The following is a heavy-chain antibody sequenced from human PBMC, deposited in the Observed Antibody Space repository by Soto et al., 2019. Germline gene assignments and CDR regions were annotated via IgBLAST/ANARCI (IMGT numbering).Heavy chain of an antibody. D-gene: IGHD1-20*01. CDR3: ARYNPRSSGWDV. CDR1: GFTLSSYS. V-gene: IGHV3-48*02. CDR2: ISSSSSTI. Sequence: EVQLVESGGGLVQPGGSLRLSCEASGFTLSSYSMNWARQAPGQGLEWVSYISSSSSTIYYADSVKGRFTISRDHAKTSLCLQMNSLRDEDTAVYYCARYNPRSSGWDVWGQGTTVTVSS. J-gene: IGHJ6*02.